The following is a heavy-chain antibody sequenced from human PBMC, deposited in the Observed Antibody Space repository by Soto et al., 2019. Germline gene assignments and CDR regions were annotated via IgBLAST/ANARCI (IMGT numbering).Heavy chain of an antibody. D-gene: IGHD5-12*01. Sequence: QLQLQESGPGLVKPSETLSLICTVSGDSISSSLYYWAWIRQPPGKGLEWVGSIYYSGSIYYNPSLKRRVTMSVDMSKNQFSLKLNSMTATDTAVYYCARVRRDGYIAGAFDIWGQGTMVSVSS. J-gene: IGHJ3*02. CDR1: GDSISSSLYY. V-gene: IGHV4-39*01. CDR3: ARVRRDGYIAGAFDI. CDR2: IYYSGSI.